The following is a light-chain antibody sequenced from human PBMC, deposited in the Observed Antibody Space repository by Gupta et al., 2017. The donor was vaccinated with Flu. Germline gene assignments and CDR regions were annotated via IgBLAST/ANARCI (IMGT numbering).Light chain of an antibody. J-gene: IGKJ5*01. Sequence: ATLSLSPGERATLSCRASQGVSSYLACKNRNLARSPRLLIYDASNSATGSPLRFSGSGSGTDFTLTISSREPEDFAVYYCQQRSDWPRITFGQGTRLEIK. CDR3: QQRSDWPRIT. CDR1: QGVSSY. CDR2: DAS. V-gene: IGKV3-11*01.